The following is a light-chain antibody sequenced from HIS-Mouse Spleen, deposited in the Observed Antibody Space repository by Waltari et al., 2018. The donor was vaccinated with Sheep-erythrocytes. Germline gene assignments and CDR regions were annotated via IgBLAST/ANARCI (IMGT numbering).Light chain of an antibody. J-gene: IGLJ2*01. V-gene: IGLV3-1*01. CDR1: KLGDKY. CDR3: QAWDSSTAWNVV. CDR2: QDS. Sequence: SYELTQPPSVSVSPGQTASITCSGDKLGDKYACWYQQKPGQSPVLVIYQDSKRPSGIPEQFSGSNSGNTATLTISGTQAMDEADYYCQAWDSSTAWNVVFGGGTKLTVL.